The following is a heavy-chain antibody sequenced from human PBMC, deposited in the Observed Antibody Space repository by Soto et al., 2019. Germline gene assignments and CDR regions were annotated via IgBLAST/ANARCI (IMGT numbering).Heavy chain of an antibody. Sequence: VGSLRLSCAASGFTFSSYAMSWVRQAPGKGLEWVSAISGSGGSTYYADSVKGRFTISRDNSKNTLYLQMNSLRAEDTAVYYCAKCPLSGSYDHYYYGMDVWGQGTTVTVSS. J-gene: IGHJ6*02. CDR2: ISGSGGST. D-gene: IGHD1-26*01. CDR1: GFTFSSYA. CDR3: AKCPLSGSYDHYYYGMDV. V-gene: IGHV3-23*01.